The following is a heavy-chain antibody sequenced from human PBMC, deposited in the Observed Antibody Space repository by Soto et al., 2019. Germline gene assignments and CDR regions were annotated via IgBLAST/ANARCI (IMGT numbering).Heavy chain of an antibody. D-gene: IGHD6-25*01. Sequence: GESLKISCTGSGYSFSTYWIAWVRQMPGKGLEWMGIIYPGDSDTRYSPSFQGQVTISADTSTKTAYLQWSSLKASDTAIYYCARLPQFLFFGSLTSSAYFFNFCGPGTLDTVSS. CDR1: GYSFSTYW. CDR3: ARLPQFLFFGSLTSSAYFFNF. V-gene: IGHV5-51*01. J-gene: IGHJ4*02. CDR2: IYPGDSDT.